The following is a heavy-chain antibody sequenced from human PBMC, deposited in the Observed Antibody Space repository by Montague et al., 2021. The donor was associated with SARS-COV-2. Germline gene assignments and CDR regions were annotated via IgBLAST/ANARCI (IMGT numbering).Heavy chain of an antibody. CDR3: ARVEGMIGGITHFDY. CDR2: TYYSGST. D-gene: IGHD2-21*01. CDR1: GASMKSYY. V-gene: IGHV4-59*01. Sequence: SETLSLTCSVSGASMKSYYWTWVRQSPGKGLQWIGYTYYSGSTSXDPSLQSRLTLTVDTSKNQFTLRLMSVTAADSAVYYCARVEGMIGGITHFDYWGQGLPATVSS. J-gene: IGHJ4*02.